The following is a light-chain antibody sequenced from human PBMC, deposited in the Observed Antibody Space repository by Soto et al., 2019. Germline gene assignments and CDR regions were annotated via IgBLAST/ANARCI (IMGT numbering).Light chain of an antibody. CDR1: QSVTSSY. Sequence: DIVLTQSPGTLSLSPGERATLSCRASQSVTSSYVAWYQQKPGQAPRLLIYGASSRATGIPDRFTGSGSGTELTLTISRLEPEDFAVYYCQQYGTSSQTFGKGTKV. CDR2: GAS. CDR3: QQYGTSSQT. J-gene: IGKJ1*01. V-gene: IGKV3-20*01.